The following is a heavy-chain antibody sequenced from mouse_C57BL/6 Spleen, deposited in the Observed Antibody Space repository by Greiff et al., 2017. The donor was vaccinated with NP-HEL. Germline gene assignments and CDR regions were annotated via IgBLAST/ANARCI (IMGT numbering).Heavy chain of an antibody. Sequence: QVQLQQPGAELVKPGASVKLSCKASGYTFTSYWMQWVKQRPGQGLEWIGEIDPSDSYTNYNQKFKGKATLTVDTSSSTAYMQLSSLTSEDSAVYYCARYPLTTVVAHYFDYWGQGTTLTVSS. CDR3: ARYPLTTVVAHYFDY. J-gene: IGHJ2*01. V-gene: IGHV1-50*01. CDR1: GYTFTSYW. D-gene: IGHD1-1*01. CDR2: IDPSDSYT.